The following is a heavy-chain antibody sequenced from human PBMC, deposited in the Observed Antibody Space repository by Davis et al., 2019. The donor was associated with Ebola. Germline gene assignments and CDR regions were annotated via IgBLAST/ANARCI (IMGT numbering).Heavy chain of an antibody. V-gene: IGHV3-74*01. CDR1: GFTFSRYW. J-gene: IGHJ4*02. CDR2: ISSDGGIT. CDR3: VRTTYGAPEY. Sequence: GESLKISCAASGFTFSRYWMHWVRQAPGKGLVYVSRISSDGGITSHADSVKGRFTISRDNAKSTLYLQMNSLTAEDTAVYYCVRTTYGAPEYWGQGTLVTVSS. D-gene: IGHD4-17*01.